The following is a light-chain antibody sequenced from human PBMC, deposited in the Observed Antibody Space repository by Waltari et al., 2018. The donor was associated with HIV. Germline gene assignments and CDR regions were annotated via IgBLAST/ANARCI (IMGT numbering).Light chain of an antibody. CDR3: LLYMGSGVWV. V-gene: IGLV8-61*01. CDR2: NTN. Sequence: QTVVPQDASFSVALCRTLTPTCGWSSGSVPSSCYISWNPQTPGQAPRTLITNTNTRSPGVTDRFSGSILGNRAALTITGAQADDESAYYCLLYMGSGVWVFGGGTKLTVL. CDR1: SGSVPSSCY. J-gene: IGLJ3*02.